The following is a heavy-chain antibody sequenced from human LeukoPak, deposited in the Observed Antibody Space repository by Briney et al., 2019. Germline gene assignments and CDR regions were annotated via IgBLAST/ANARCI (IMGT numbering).Heavy chain of an antibody. CDR1: GFTVSSNC. CDR2: IYSGDNT. V-gene: IGHV3-53*01. Sequence: GGSLRLSCAASGFTVSSNCMNWVRQAPGKGLEWVSVIYSGDNTDYADSVKGRFTISRDNSKNTLYLQMNSLRAEDTAVYYCAREDRTQIVGALDYWGQGTLVTVPS. CDR3: AREDRTQIVGALDY. D-gene: IGHD1-26*01. J-gene: IGHJ4*02.